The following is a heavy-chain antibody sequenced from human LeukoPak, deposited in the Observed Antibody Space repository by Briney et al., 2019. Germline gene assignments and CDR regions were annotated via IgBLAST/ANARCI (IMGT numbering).Heavy chain of an antibody. CDR2: ISGSGGST. Sequence: GGSLRLSCAASGFTFSSYAMSWVRQAPGKGLEWVSAISGSGGSTYYADSVKGRFTISRDNSKNTLYLQMNSLRAEDTAVYYCAKDPSYDSSGYYYALGWGQGTLVTVSS. CDR1: GFTFSSYA. V-gene: IGHV3-23*01. CDR3: AKDPSYDSSGYYYALG. J-gene: IGHJ4*02. D-gene: IGHD3-22*01.